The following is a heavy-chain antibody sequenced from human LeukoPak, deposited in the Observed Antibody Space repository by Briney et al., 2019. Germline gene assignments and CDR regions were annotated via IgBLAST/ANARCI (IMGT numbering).Heavy chain of an antibody. CDR2: ISSSSYI. CDR1: GFTFSTYT. J-gene: IGHJ6*03. CDR3: ARDRLLEDRDYSYYYYMDV. Sequence: PGGSLRLSCAASGFTFSTYTINWVRQAPGKGLEWVSSISSSSYIYYADSVKGRFTISRDNAKNSLYLQMNSLRAEDTAVYHCARDRLLEDRDYSYYYYMDVWGKGTTVTVSS. D-gene: IGHD1-1*01. V-gene: IGHV3-21*01.